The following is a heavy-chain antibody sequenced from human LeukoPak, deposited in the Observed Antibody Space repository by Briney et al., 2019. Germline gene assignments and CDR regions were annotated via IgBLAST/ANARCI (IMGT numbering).Heavy chain of an antibody. V-gene: IGHV3-30*04. CDR2: ISYDGSNK. CDR1: GFTFSSCA. J-gene: IGHJ4*02. Sequence: GRSLRLSCAASGFTFSSCAMHWVRQAPGKGLEWVAVISYDGSNKYYADSVKGRFTISRDNSKNTLYLQMNSLRAEDTAVYYCARAPRRWLDYWGQGTLVTVSS. CDR3: ARAPRRWLDY. D-gene: IGHD4-23*01.